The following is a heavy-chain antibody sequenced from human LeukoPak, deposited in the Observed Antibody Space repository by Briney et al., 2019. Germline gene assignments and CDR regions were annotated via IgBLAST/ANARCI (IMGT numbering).Heavy chain of an antibody. V-gene: IGHV3-21*01. J-gene: IGHJ5*02. D-gene: IGHD3-22*01. CDR2: ITSSSDYI. CDR1: GFTLTSYN. CDR3: ARSITMIVDWFDP. Sequence: GALRLSCAASGFTLTSYNMNWVRQAPGKGLERVSSITSSSDYIYYADSVKGRFTVSRDNAKNSLYLQMNSLRAEDTAVYYCARSITMIVDWFDPWGQGTLVTVSS.